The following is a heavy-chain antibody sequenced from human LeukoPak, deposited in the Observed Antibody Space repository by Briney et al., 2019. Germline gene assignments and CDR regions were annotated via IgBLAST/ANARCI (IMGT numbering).Heavy chain of an antibody. CDR1: GGSISSYY. CDR2: IYYSGST. D-gene: IGHD2-15*01. Sequence: TETLSLTCTVSGGSISSYYWSWIRQPPGKGLEWIGYIYYSGSTNYNPSLKSRVTISVDTSKNQFSLKLSSVTAADTAVYYCARCSGGSCSHWGQGTLVTVSS. V-gene: IGHV4-59*01. CDR3: ARCSGGSCSH. J-gene: IGHJ4*02.